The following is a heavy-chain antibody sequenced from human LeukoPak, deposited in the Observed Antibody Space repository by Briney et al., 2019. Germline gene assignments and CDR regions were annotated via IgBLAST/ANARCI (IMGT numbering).Heavy chain of an antibody. CDR2: INPSGGSS. CDR3: ARDPTVITSSRITIFGVAKSPHNWFDP. D-gene: IGHD3-3*01. Sequence: ASVKVSCKASGYTFSSYYMHWVRQAPGQGLEWMGIINPSGGSSTYAQKFQGRVTMTSDTSTRTVYMELSSLRSEDTAMYYRARDPTVITSSRITIFGVAKSPHNWFDPWGQGTLVTVSS. CDR1: GYTFSSYY. J-gene: IGHJ5*02. V-gene: IGHV1-46*01.